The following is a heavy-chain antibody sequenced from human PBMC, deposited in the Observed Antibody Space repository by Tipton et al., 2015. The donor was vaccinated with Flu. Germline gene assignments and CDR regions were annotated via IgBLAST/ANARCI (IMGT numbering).Heavy chain of an antibody. V-gene: IGHV4-39*01. CDR3: ARLSYYDVDLKNFYFDY. CDR1: SGSIRSTNYF. CDR2: IYPSGTT. J-gene: IGHJ4*02. D-gene: IGHD3-10*02. Sequence: TLSLTCTVSSGSIRSTNYFCAWIRQPPGKRLELIGSIYPSGTTYYNPPPKSRVTISVDTSKSQFSLMLRSVTAADTAVYYCARLSYYDVDLKNFYFDYWGQGALVTVSS.